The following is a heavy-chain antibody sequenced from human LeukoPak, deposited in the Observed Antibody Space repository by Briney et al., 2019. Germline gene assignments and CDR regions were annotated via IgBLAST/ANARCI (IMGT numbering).Heavy chain of an antibody. D-gene: IGHD1-26*01. CDR3: AKTLGGVGANEDAFDI. Sequence: GGSLRLPCAASGFTFSSYAMSWVRQAPGKGLEWVSAISGSGGSTYYADSVKGRFTISKDNSKNTLYLQMNSLRAEDTAVYYCAKTLGGVGANEDAFDIWGQGTMVTVSS. J-gene: IGHJ3*02. V-gene: IGHV3-23*01. CDR2: ISGSGGST. CDR1: GFTFSSYA.